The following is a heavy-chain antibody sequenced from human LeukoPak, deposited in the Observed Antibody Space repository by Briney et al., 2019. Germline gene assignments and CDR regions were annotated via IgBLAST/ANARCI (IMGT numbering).Heavy chain of an antibody. CDR2: ISWNSGSI. CDR3: AKDGDGAFDI. J-gene: IGHJ3*02. D-gene: IGHD3-10*01. V-gene: IGHV3-9*01. CDR1: GFTFDDYA. Sequence: GGSLRLSCAASGFTFDDYAMHWVRQAPGKGLEWVSGISWNSGSIGYADSVKGRFTISRDNAKNSLYLQMNSLRAEDTALYYCAKDGDGAFDIWGQGTMVTVSS.